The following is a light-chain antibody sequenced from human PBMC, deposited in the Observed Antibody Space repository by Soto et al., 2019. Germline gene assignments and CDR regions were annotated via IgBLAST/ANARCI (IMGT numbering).Light chain of an antibody. CDR2: EVS. CDR1: SSDVGGYNY. Sequence: QSALTQPPSASGSPGQSVTISCTGNSSDVGGYNYVSWYQQHPGKAPKLMIYEVSKRPSGVPDRFSGSKSGNTASLTVSGRQTEEEADYYCSSYAGSNNVVFGGGTKVTVL. J-gene: IGLJ2*01. CDR3: SSYAGSNNVV. V-gene: IGLV2-8*01.